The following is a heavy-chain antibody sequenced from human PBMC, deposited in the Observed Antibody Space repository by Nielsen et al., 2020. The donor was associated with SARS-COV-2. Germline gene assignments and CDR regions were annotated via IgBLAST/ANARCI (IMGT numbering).Heavy chain of an antibody. Sequence: GESLKISCAASGFTFSSYAMSWVRQAPGKGLEWVSAISGSGGSTYYADSAKGRFTISRDNSKNTLYLQMNSLRSDDTAVYYCARDLDGFWSGYFGYWGQGTLVTVSS. D-gene: IGHD3-3*01. J-gene: IGHJ4*02. V-gene: IGHV3-23*01. CDR1: GFTFSSYA. CDR3: ARDLDGFWSGYFGY. CDR2: ISGSGGST.